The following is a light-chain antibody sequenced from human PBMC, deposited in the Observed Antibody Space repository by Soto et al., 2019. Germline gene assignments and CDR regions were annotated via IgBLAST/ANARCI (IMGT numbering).Light chain of an antibody. J-gene: IGLJ3*02. V-gene: IGLV1-44*01. CDR3: SSYTSSSTLV. CDR2: TND. CDR1: SSNIGSNT. Sequence: QSVLTQPPSASGTPGQRVTISCSGSSSNIGSNTVNWYQQLPGTAPKLLIYTNDQRPSGVSNRFSGSKSGNTASLTVSGLQADDEADYYCSSYTSSSTLVFGGGTKLTVL.